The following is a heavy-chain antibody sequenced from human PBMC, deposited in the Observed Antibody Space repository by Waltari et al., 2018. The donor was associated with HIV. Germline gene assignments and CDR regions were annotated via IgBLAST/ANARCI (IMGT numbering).Heavy chain of an antibody. Sequence: EVQLVESGGGLVQPGGSLRLSCAASGFPLSRYIVNWVRQAPGKGLEWVSYISDSDSSIYYADSVRGRFTISRDNAKNSLYLQMNSLRAEDTGVYYCARDEDWNYVEGMGVWGQGTTVTVSS. D-gene: IGHD1-7*01. CDR1: GFPLSRYI. V-gene: IGHV3-48*03. CDR2: ISDSDSSI. CDR3: ARDEDWNYVEGMGV. J-gene: IGHJ6*02.